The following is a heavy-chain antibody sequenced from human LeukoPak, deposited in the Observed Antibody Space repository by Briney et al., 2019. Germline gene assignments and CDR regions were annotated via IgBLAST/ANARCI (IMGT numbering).Heavy chain of an antibody. CDR2: INPNSGGT. J-gene: IGHJ4*02. CDR3: AREAERGAYPSGSYSSTLYYFDY. CDR1: GYTFTGYY. D-gene: IGHD3-10*01. V-gene: IGHV1-2*02. Sequence: ASVKVSCKASGYTFTGYYMHWVRQAPGQGLEWMGWINPNSGGTNYAQKFQGRVTMTRDTSISTAYMELSRLRSDDTAVYYCAREAERGAYPSGSYSSTLYYFDYWGQGTLVTVSS.